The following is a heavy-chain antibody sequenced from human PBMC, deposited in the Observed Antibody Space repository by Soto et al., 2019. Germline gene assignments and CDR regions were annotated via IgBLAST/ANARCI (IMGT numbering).Heavy chain of an antibody. CDR2: TYYNGDT. CDR3: ARGPAYIDGWRTFDL. V-gene: IGHV4-61*08. J-gene: IGHJ4*02. D-gene: IGHD6-19*01. CDR1: DDSFRGAEYY. Sequence: SETLSLTCTVSDDSFRGAEYYWSWIRQPLGKGPERIGYTYYNGDTKYNPALRSRVTMSEDTSKNQFSLRLSSVTAADTAVYFCARGPAYIDGWRTFDLWGRGILVTVS.